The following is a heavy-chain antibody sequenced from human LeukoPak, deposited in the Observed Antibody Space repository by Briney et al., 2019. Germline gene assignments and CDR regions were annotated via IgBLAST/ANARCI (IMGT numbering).Heavy chain of an antibody. CDR3: ARDPFH. CDR1: GYSFTDYY. Sequence: ASVKVSCKASGYSFTDYYIHWVRQAPGQGLEWMGIINPTGGNTGYAQKFQGRVTITADESTSTAYMELSSLRSEDTAVYYCARDPFHWGQGTLVTVSS. J-gene: IGHJ4*02. CDR2: INPTGGNT. V-gene: IGHV1-46*01.